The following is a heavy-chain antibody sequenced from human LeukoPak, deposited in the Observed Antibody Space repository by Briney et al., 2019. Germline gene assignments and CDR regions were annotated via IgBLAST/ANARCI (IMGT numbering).Heavy chain of an antibody. CDR3: MRDLDFYAMDS. Sequence: GGSLRLSCAASGFTFDDYAMHWVRQAPGKGLEWVANIMKDGSATNYVDSVKGRFTISRDNAKNSLYLQMNSLRADDTAVYYCMRDLDFYAMDSWGQGTLVTVSS. CDR1: GFTFDDYA. J-gene: IGHJ5*01. D-gene: IGHD2/OR15-2a*01. CDR2: IMKDGSAT. V-gene: IGHV3-7*01.